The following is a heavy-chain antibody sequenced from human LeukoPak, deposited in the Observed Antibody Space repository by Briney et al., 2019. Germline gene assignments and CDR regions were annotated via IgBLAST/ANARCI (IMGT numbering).Heavy chain of an antibody. V-gene: IGHV3-30*02. CDR3: ARDRRRGIAAAGRGYYYYYYMDV. CDR1: GFTFSSYG. CDR2: IRYDGSNK. J-gene: IGHJ6*03. D-gene: IGHD6-13*01. Sequence: GGSLRLSCAASGFTFSSYGMHWVRQAPGKGLEWVAFIRYDGSNKYYADSVKGRFTISRDNSKNTLYLQMNSLRAEDTAVYYCARDRRRGIAAAGRGYYYYYYMDVWGKGTTVTVSS.